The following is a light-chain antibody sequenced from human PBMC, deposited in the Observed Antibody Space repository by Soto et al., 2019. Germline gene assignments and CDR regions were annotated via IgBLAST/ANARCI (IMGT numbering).Light chain of an antibody. Sequence: DIVMTQSPDSRAVSLGERATINCESSQSVLYSSNNKNYLAWYQQKPGQPPKLLIYWASTRESGVPDRFSGSGSGTDFTLTISSLQAEDVAVYYCQQYYSTPITFGQGTRLEIK. J-gene: IGKJ5*01. CDR3: QQYYSTPIT. V-gene: IGKV4-1*01. CDR1: QSVLYSSNNKNY. CDR2: WAS.